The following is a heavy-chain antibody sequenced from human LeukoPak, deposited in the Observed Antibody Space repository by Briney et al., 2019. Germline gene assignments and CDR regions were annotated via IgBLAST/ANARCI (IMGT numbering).Heavy chain of an antibody. V-gene: IGHV1-46*01. Sequence: ASVKVSCKASGYTFTRHYMNWVRQAPGQGLEWMGKINPSGGSTSYAQKFQGRVTMTRDTSTSTVYMELSSLRSEDTAVYYCARDQSQVLLWFGELLGDWGQGTLVTVSS. CDR2: INPSGGST. D-gene: IGHD3-10*01. CDR3: ARDQSQVLLWFGELLGD. J-gene: IGHJ4*02. CDR1: GYTFTRHY.